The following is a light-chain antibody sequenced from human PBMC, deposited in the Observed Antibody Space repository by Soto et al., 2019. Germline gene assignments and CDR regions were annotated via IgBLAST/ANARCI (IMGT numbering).Light chain of an antibody. Sequence: QSALTQPPSASGSFGQSVTISCTGTISDVGGYNYVSWYQQHPGKAPKLMIYEVSERPSGVPYRFSGSKSGNTASLTVSGLQADDEADYYCSSYSGTNYHYVFGTGTKLTVL. J-gene: IGLJ1*01. CDR2: EVS. CDR1: ISDVGGYNY. V-gene: IGLV2-8*01. CDR3: SSYSGTNYHYV.